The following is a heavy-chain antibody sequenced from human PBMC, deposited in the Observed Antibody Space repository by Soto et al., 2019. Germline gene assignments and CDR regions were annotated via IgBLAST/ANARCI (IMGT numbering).Heavy chain of an antibody. J-gene: IGHJ4*02. V-gene: IGHV3-33*03. D-gene: IGHD2-15*01. CDR3: ARWGCSGTNCNLNQRSYDL. CDR1: GFIFNEYG. Sequence: QVKLVESGGGVVQPGMSLRLSCAASGFIFNEYGMHWVRQAPGKGLEWVAVIWYDGSNKYYADSVKGRFTISRDNSKNTMSLQMNNLRAEDTAGYYCARWGCSGTNCNLNQRSYDLWGQGTLVTVSS. CDR2: IWYDGSNK.